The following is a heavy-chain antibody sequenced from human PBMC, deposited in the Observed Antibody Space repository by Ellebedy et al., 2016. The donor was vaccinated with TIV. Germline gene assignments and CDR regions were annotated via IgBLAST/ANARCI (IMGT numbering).Heavy chain of an antibody. CDR2: SIPIFGTA. CDR1: RCTFRSYA. J-gene: IGHJ5*02. V-gene: IGHV1-69*05. D-gene: IGHD3-10*01. CDR3: ARVNDYYCSGSYSATNWFDP. Sequence: AASVKVSCKASRCTFRSYAIRWVRQAPGTGLEWMGGSIPIFGTANYAQKFQGRVTMTRDTSTSTVYMEPSSLRSEYTAVYDCARVNDYYCSGSYSATNWFDPWGQGTLVTVSS.